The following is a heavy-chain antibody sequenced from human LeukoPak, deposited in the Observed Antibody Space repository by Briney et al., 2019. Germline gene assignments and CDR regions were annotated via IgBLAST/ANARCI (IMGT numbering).Heavy chain of an antibody. CDR1: GFTFSSYA. CDR2: ISGSGGST. V-gene: IGHV3-23*01. CDR3: ARDSAGSDD. Sequence: EGSLRLSCAASGFTFSSYAMSWVRQAPGKGLEWVSAISGSGGSTYYADSVKGRFTISRDNSKNTLYLQMNSLRAEDTAMYYCARDSAGSDDWCQGPVVTVTA. J-gene: IGHJ4*02. D-gene: IGHD6-13*01.